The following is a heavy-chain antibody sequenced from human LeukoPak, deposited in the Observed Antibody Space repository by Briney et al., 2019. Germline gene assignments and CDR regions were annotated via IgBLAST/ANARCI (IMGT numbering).Heavy chain of an antibody. CDR3: ARLYSSSSYWGYYYYYMDV. CDR1: GYTFTSYD. CDR2: MNPNSGNT. D-gene: IGHD6-6*01. V-gene: IGHV1-8*03. J-gene: IGHJ6*03. Sequence: ASVKVSCKASGYTFTSYDINWVRQATGQGLEWMGWMNPNSGNTGYAQKFQGRVTITRNTSISTAYMELSSLRSEDTAVYYCARLYSSSSYWGYYYYYMDVWGKGTTVTVSS.